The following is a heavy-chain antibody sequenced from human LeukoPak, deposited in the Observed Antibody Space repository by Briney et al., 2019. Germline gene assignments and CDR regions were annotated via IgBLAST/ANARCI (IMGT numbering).Heavy chain of an antibody. J-gene: IGHJ3*02. CDR2: IAAKAPTYAT. CDR1: GFSFSSYW. D-gene: IGHD3-16*01. V-gene: IGHV3-73*01. CDR3: IRGGRYVYDI. Sequence: GGSLRLSCAASGFSFSSYWMSWVRQASGKGLEWVGRIAAKAPTYATTYAASMTGRFTISRDASRNTAYLQMDSLRTEDAAFYYCIRGGRYVYDIWGQGTMVTVSS.